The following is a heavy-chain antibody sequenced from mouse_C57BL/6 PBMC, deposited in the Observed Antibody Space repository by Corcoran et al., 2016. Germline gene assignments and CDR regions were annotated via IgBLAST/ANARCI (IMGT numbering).Heavy chain of an antibody. CDR3: AREVITTVDY. V-gene: IGHV1-26*01. Sequence: EVQLQQSGPELVKPGASVKISCKASGYTFTDYYMNWVKQSHGKSLEWIGDINPNNGGTSYNQKFKGKATLTVDKSSSTAYMELRSLTSEDSAVYYCAREVITTVDYWGQGTTLTVSS. J-gene: IGHJ2*01. D-gene: IGHD1-1*01. CDR1: GYTFTDYY. CDR2: INPNNGGT.